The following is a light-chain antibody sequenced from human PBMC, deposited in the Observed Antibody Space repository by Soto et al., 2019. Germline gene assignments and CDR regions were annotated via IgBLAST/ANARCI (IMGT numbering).Light chain of an antibody. CDR1: SSNIGSNY. Sequence: QSALTQPPSASGTPGRRVTISCSGSSSNIGSNYVYWYQQLPGTAPKLLIYRNNQRPSGVPDRFSGSKSGTSASLAISGLRSEDEADYYCAAWDDSLSGLYVFGTGTKVTVL. CDR2: RNN. J-gene: IGLJ1*01. V-gene: IGLV1-47*01. CDR3: AAWDDSLSGLYV.